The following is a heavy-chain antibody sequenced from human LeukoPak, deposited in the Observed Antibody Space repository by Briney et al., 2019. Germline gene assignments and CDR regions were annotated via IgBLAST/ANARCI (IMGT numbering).Heavy chain of an antibody. Sequence: SETLSLTCTVSGGSISSGSYYWSWIRQPAGKGLEWIGRIYTSGSTNYNPSLKSRVTISVDTSKNQFSLKLSSVTAADTAVYYCARVEAALAGGPYFDYWGQGTLVTVSS. CDR1: GGSISSGSYY. D-gene: IGHD6-6*01. V-gene: IGHV4-61*02. J-gene: IGHJ4*02. CDR2: IYTSGST. CDR3: ARVEAALAGGPYFDY.